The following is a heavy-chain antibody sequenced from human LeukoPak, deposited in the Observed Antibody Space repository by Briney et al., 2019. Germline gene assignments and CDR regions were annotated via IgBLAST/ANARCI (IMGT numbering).Heavy chain of an antibody. CDR2: ISAYNGNT. Sequence: ASVKVSCKASGYTFTSYGISWVRQAPGQGLEWMGWISAYNGNTNYAQKLQGRVTMTTDTSTSTAYMELRSRRSDDTAVYYCARVTGGYFDWLADYWGQGTLVTVSS. CDR3: ARVTGGYFDWLADY. J-gene: IGHJ4*02. CDR1: GYTFTSYG. V-gene: IGHV1-18*01. D-gene: IGHD3-9*01.